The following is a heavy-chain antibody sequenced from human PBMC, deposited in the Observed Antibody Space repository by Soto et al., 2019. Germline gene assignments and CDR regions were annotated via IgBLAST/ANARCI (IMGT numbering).Heavy chain of an antibody. CDR3: ARQGVYSGYMDV. CDR1: GGSISSSSYY. Sequence: SETLSLTCTVSGGSISSSSYYWGWIRQPPGKGLEWIGSIYYSGSTHYNPSLKSRVTISVDTSKNQFSLKLSSVTAADTAVYYCARQGVYSGYMDVWGKGTTVTVSS. J-gene: IGHJ6*03. V-gene: IGHV4-39*01. D-gene: IGHD5-12*01. CDR2: IYYSGST.